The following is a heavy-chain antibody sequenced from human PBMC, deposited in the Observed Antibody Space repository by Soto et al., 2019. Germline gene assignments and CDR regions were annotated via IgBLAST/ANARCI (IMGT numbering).Heavy chain of an antibody. D-gene: IGHD3-16*01. CDR3: ARINGYFDL. J-gene: IGHJ2*01. CDR2: NYYRGSA. CDR1: GGSISSSSYY. Sequence: QLQLQESGPGLVKPSETLSLTCTVSGGSISSSSYYWGWIRQPPGKGLKWIGSNYYRGSAYYNPSLKSRVTISVDTSKNQFSLKLSSVTAADTAVYYCARINGYFDLWGRGTLVTVSS. V-gene: IGHV4-39*01.